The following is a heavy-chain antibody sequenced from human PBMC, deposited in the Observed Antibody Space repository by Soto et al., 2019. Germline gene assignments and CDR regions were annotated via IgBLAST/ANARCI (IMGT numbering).Heavy chain of an antibody. V-gene: IGHV1-2*04. J-gene: IGHJ6*02. D-gene: IGHD3-9*01. CDR2: INPNSGGT. CDR1: GYTFTGYY. CDR3: ARDLRGYDILTGRYYYYGMDV. Sequence: ASVKVSCKASGYTFTGYYMHWVRQAPGQGLEWMGWINPNSGGTNYAQKFQGWVTMTRDTSISTAYMELSRLRSDDTAVYYCARDLRGYDILTGRYYYYGMDVWGQGTTVTVSS.